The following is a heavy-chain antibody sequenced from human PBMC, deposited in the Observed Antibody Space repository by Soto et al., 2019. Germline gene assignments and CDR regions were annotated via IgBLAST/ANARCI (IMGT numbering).Heavy chain of an antibody. Sequence: QVQLQESGPGLVKPSETLSLTCTVSGGSISSYYWSWIRQPPGKGLEWIGYIYYSGSTNYNPSLKSRVTISVDTSKNQFSLKLSSVTAADTAVYYCARIVVVPAASPYYFDYWGQGTLVTVSS. CDR1: GGSISSYY. J-gene: IGHJ4*02. V-gene: IGHV4-59*08. CDR3: ARIVVVPAASPYYFDY. D-gene: IGHD2-2*01. CDR2: IYYSGST.